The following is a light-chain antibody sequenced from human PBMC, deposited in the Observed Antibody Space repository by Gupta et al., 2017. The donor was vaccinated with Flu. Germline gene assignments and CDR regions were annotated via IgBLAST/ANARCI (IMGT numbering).Light chain of an antibody. J-gene: IGKJ1*01. CDR2: GAS. CDR1: QSVRSSY. Sequence: EIVLTQSPGTLSLSPGERATLSCRAGQSVRSSYLAWYQQKPGQAPRLLIYGASSRAIGIPDRFSGSESGTDFTLTISRLEPEDFAVYYCQQYGSSPQTFGQGTKVEVK. CDR3: QQYGSSPQT. V-gene: IGKV3-20*01.